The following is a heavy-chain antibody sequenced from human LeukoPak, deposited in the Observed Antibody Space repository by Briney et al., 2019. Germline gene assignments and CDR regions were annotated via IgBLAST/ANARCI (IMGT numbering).Heavy chain of an antibody. CDR2: MNPNSGNT. V-gene: IGHV1-8*01. D-gene: IGHD3-9*01. J-gene: IGHJ4*02. CDR3: ARGNRLRYFDWLLLPFDY. Sequence: ASVKVSCKASGYTFTSYDINWVRQATGQGLEWMGWMNPNSGNTGYAQKFQGRVTMTRNTSISTAYMELGSLRSEDTAVYYCARGNRLRYFDWLLLPFDYWGQGTLVTVSS. CDR1: GYTFTSYD.